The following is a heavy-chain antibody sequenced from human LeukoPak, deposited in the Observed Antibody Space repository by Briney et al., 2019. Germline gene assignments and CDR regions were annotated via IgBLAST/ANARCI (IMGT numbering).Heavy chain of an antibody. D-gene: IGHD1-26*01. Sequence: GASVKVSCKASGYTFTSYYMHWVRQAPGQGLEWMGIINPSGGSTSYSQKFQGRVTMTRDMSTSTVYMELSSLRSEDTAVYYCARVISGSYRYFGNWGQGTLVTVSS. CDR1: GYTFTSYY. CDR3: ARVISGSYRYFGN. CDR2: INPSGGST. J-gene: IGHJ4*02. V-gene: IGHV1-46*01.